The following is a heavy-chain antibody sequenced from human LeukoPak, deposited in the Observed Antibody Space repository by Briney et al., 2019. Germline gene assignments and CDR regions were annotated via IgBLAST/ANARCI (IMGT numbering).Heavy chain of an antibody. J-gene: IGHJ5*02. D-gene: IGHD3-10*01. CDR2: IYYSGST. Sequence: TSETLSLTCTVSGGSISSYYWSWIRQPPGKGLEWIGYIYYSGSTNYNPSLKSRVTISVDTSKNQFSLKLSSVTAADTAVYYCARGGYYGSGNDFRFDPWGQGTLVTVSS. CDR3: ARGGYYGSGNDFRFDP. CDR1: GGSISSYY. V-gene: IGHV4-59*01.